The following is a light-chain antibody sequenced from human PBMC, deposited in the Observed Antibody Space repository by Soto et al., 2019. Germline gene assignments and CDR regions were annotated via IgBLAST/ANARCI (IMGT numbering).Light chain of an antibody. CDR2: DVY. CDR3: CSYAGSRSLV. V-gene: IGLV2-11*01. J-gene: IGLJ3*02. Sequence: QSALTQPRSVSGSPGESVTISCTGTNSDIGAYNYVFWYRQYPGKSPKLMIYDVYKRPSGVPDRFSGSKSANTASLTISGLQTEDEADYHCCSYAGSRSLVFGGGTKLTVL. CDR1: NSDIGAYNY.